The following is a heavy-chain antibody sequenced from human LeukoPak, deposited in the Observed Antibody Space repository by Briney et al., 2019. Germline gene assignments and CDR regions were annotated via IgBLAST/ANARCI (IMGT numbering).Heavy chain of an antibody. V-gene: IGHV1-46*04. CDR1: AYTFTTYY. CDR3: ARNPEDGRFSHFEY. CDR2: INPSGGST. Sequence: GASVKVSFKASAYTFTTYYIHWVRQAPGQGLEWMGKINPSGGSTSYAQKLQGRVTMARDMSTTTVYMELSSLRSEDTAVYYCARNPEDGRFSHFEYWGQGTLVTVSS. D-gene: IGHD5-24*01. J-gene: IGHJ4*02.